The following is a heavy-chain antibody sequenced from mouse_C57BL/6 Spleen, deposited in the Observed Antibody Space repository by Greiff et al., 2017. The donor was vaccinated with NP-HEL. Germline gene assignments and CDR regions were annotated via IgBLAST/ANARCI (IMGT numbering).Heavy chain of an antibody. J-gene: IGHJ1*03. V-gene: IGHV5-17*01. CDR3: ARPYGGWYFDV. D-gene: IGHD1-1*01. CDR1: GFTFSDYG. Sequence: EVQVVESGGGLVKPGGSLKLSCAASGFTFSDYGMHWVRQAPEKGLEWVAYISSGSSTIYYADTVTGRFTISRDNAKNTLFLQMTSLRSEDTAMYYCARPYGGWYFDVWGTGTTVTVSS. CDR2: ISSGSSTI.